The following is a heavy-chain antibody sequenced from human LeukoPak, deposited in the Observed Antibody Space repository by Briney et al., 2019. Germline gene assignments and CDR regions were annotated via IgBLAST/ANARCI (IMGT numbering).Heavy chain of an antibody. CDR2: IYYSGST. D-gene: IGHD4-17*01. V-gene: IGHV4-39*01. CDR3: ARHSHYGDLADY. Sequence: PSETLSLTCTVSGGSISRSSYYWGWIRQPPGKGLEWIGSIYYSGSTYYNPSLKSRVTISVDTSKNQFSLKLSSVTAADTAVYYCARHSHYGDLADYWGQGSPVTVSS. J-gene: IGHJ4*02. CDR1: GGSISRSSYY.